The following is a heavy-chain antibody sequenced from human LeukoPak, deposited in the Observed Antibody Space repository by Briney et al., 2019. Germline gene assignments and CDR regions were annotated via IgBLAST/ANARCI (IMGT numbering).Heavy chain of an antibody. V-gene: IGHV3-53*05. D-gene: IGHD6-19*01. J-gene: IGHJ4*02. Sequence: TLRLSSAASGFTLCRNYMTTGPEAGSPRLKWVAFIHSGVSTKYANSTHRPISISRDTSKHTLYLQLNSLRAEDTAVYYCARVSSDSRGWYAFDYWGQGILVTVSS. CDR3: ARVSSDSRGWYAFDY. CDR2: IHSGVST. CDR1: GFTLCRNY.